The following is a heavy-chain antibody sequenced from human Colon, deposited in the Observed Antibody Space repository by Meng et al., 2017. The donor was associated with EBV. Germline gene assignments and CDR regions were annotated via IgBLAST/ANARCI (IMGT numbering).Heavy chain of an antibody. J-gene: IGHJ4*02. D-gene: IGHD2-15*01. CDR3: ASSDCSGGTCYLDC. V-gene: IGHV4-34*01. Sequence: QVQRQQWGAGLLKPPANLSLPCTVHGGSFSDSYWTWIPQHPGQGLGWSGEINHVGSTTYNPSLQSRVTISVDTSKNQFSLKLSSVTAADAAVYHCASSDCSGGTCYLDCWGQGTLVTVSS. CDR2: INHVGST. CDR1: GGSFSDSY.